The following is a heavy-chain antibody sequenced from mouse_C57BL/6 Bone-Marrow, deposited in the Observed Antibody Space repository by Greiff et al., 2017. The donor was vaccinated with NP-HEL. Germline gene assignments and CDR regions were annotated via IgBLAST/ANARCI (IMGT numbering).Heavy chain of an antibody. D-gene: IGHD1-1*01. CDR2: INYDGSST. Sequence: DVKLVESEGGLVQPGSSMKLSCTASGFTFSDYYMAWVRQVPEKGLEWVANINYDGSSTYYLDSLKSRFIISRDNAKNILYLQMSSLKSEDTATYYCARRGITTVVAPWYFDVWGTGTTVTVSS. J-gene: IGHJ1*03. CDR1: GFTFSDYY. CDR3: ARRGITTVVAPWYFDV. V-gene: IGHV5-16*01.